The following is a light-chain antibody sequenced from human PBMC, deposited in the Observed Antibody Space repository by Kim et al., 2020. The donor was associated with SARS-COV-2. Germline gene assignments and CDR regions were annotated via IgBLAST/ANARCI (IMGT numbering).Light chain of an antibody. J-gene: IGLJ2*01. V-gene: IGLV3-21*04. CDR2: YDS. CDR1: NIGSKS. Sequence: SYELTQPPSVSVAPGKTARITCGGNNIGSKSVHWYQQKPGQAPVLVIYYDSDRPSGIPERFSGSNSGNTATLTISRVEAGDEADYYCQVWDRSSDHHVVF. CDR3: QVWDRSSDHHVV.